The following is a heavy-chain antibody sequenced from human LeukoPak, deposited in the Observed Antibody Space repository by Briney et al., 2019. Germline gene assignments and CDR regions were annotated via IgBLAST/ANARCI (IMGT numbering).Heavy chain of an antibody. CDR2: ISYDGSNK. CDR3: ARGIVGPHGAFDI. J-gene: IGHJ3*02. D-gene: IGHD1-26*01. Sequence: GGSLRLSCAVSGFTFSSYAMHWVRQAPGKGLEWVAVISYDGSNKYYADSVKGRFTISRDNSKNTLYLQMNSLRAEDTAVYYCARGIVGPHGAFDIWGHGAMVTVSS. CDR1: GFTFSSYA. V-gene: IGHV3-30-3*01.